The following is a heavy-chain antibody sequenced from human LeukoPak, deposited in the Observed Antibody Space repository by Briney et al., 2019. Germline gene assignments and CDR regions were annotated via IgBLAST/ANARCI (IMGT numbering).Heavy chain of an antibody. CDR3: ATGRGYSGYDFMSIAY. J-gene: IGHJ4*02. D-gene: IGHD5-12*01. CDR1: GGSISSYY. V-gene: IGHV4-4*09. Sequence: NTSETLSLTCTVSGGSISSYYWSWIRQPPGKGLEWIGYIYTSGSTNYNPSLKSRVTISVDTSKNQFSLKLSSVTAADTAVYYCATGRGYSGYDFMSIAYWGQGTLVTVSS. CDR2: IYTSGST.